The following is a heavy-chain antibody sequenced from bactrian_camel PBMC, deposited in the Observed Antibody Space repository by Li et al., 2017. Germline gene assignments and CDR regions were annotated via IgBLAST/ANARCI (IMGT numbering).Heavy chain of an antibody. CDR2: IQIDGSST. V-gene: IGHV3S1*01. J-gene: IGHJ4*01. CDR1: GFAFSNYA. D-gene: IGHD4*01. CDR3: VRDYGNYDWTLGS. Sequence: HVQLVESGGELVQAGGSLRLSCAASGFAFSNYAMYWVRQAPGKGLEWVSYIQIDGSSTSYADSVKGRFTISRDNAKTTVYLQMNSLKPEDTALYYCVRDYGNYDWTLGSWGQGTQVTVS.